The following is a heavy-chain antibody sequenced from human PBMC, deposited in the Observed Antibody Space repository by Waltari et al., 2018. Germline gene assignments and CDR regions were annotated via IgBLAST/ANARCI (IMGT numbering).Heavy chain of an antibody. CDR2: ISGSGGST. J-gene: IGHJ4*02. Sequence: EVQLLESGGGLVQPGGSLRLSCAASGFTFSSYAMSWVRQAPGKGLGWVAAISGSGGSTYYADSVKGRFTISRDNSKNTLYLQMNSLGAEDTAVYYCAKDPGAFYFDYWGQGTLVTVSS. CDR3: AKDPGAFYFDY. CDR1: GFTFSSYA. V-gene: IGHV3-23*01.